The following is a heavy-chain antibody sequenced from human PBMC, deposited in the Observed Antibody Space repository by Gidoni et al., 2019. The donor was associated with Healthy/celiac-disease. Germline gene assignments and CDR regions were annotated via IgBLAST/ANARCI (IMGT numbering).Heavy chain of an antibody. CDR1: GGTFRSYA. V-gene: IGHV1-69*01. J-gene: IGHJ4*02. CDR2: IIPIFGTA. D-gene: IGHD6-19*01. CDR3: ARGSRWYSSGWLKPNFDY. Sequence: QVQLVQSGAEVKKPGSSVKVSCKASGGTFRSYAISWVRQAPGQGLEWMGGIIPIFGTANYAQKFQGRVTITADESTSTAYMELSSLRSEDTAVYYCARGSRWYSSGWLKPNFDYWGQGTLVTVSS.